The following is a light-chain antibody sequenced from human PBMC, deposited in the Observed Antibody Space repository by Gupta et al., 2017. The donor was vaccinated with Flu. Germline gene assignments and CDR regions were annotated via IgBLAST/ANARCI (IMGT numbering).Light chain of an antibody. Sequence: SPGQTASITCSGDKLGDKYACWYQQKPGQSPVLVIYQDSKRPSGIPERFSGSNSGNTATLTISGTQAMDEADYYCQAWDSSPRVFGGGTKLTVL. CDR3: QAWDSSPRV. CDR2: QDS. J-gene: IGLJ3*02. V-gene: IGLV3-1*01. CDR1: KLGDKY.